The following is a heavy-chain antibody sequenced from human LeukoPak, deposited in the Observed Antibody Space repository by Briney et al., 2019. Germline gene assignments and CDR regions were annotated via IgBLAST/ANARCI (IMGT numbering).Heavy chain of an antibody. V-gene: IGHV4-39*07. D-gene: IGHD1-26*01. J-gene: IGHJ5*02. CDR1: GISISSSSYY. CDR3: ARDSVWELQTKNWFDP. CDR2: IYYSGST. Sequence: PSETLSLTCTVSGISISSSSYYWGWIRQPPGKGLEWIGSIYYSGSTYYNPSLKSRVTISVDTSKNQFSLKLSSVTAADTAVYYCARDSVWELQTKNWFDPWGQGTLVTVSS.